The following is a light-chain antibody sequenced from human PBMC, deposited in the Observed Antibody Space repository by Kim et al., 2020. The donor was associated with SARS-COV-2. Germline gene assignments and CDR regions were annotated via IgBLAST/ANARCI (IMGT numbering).Light chain of an antibody. Sequence: SYELTQQPSVSVSPGQTASITCSGDKLGDKYACWYQQKPGQSPVLVIYQDSKRPSGIPERFSGSNSGNTATLTISGTQAMDEADYYCQAWDSSTAVFAGG. J-gene: IGLJ3*02. CDR1: KLGDKY. CDR2: QDS. CDR3: QAWDSSTAV. V-gene: IGLV3-1*01.